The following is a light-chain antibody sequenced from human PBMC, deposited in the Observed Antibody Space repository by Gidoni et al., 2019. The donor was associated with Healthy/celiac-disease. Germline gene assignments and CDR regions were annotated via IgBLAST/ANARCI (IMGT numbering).Light chain of an antibody. V-gene: IGKV1-27*01. Sequence: DIQMTKSPYSLSASVGDRVTITCRASQGISNYLAWYQQKPGKVPKLLIYASSSSHSGVPSRFSGSGSGTDFTLTISSLQPEDVATYYCQKYNSAPQTFGQGTKVEIK. CDR1: QGISNY. CDR2: ASS. J-gene: IGKJ1*01. CDR3: QKYNSAPQT.